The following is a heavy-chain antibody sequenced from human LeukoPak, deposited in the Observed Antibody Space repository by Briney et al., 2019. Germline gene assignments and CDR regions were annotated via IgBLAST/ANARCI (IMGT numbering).Heavy chain of an antibody. CDR1: GFTFSTYA. Sequence: GGSLRLSFAASGFTFSTYAMTWVRQAPGKGLEWVSTISGSGGSTHYADSVKGRFIISRDTSKNTVYLLMNSLRAEDTAVYYCAKCALGAYVGPHDYWGQGTLVTVFS. J-gene: IGHJ4*02. CDR2: ISGSGGST. CDR3: AKCALGAYVGPHDY. V-gene: IGHV3-23*01. D-gene: IGHD5-12*01.